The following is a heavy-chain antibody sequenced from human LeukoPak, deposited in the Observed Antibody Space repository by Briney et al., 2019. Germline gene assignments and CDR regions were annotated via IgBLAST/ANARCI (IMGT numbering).Heavy chain of an antibody. J-gene: IGHJ4*02. V-gene: IGHV3-11*01. Sequence: GGSLRLSCAASGFTFSDYYMSWIRQAPGKGLEWVSYISSSGSTIYYADSVKGRFTISRDNAKNSLYLQMNSLRAEDTALYYCARGRFYYYDSIRYYFDYWGQGTLVTVSS. D-gene: IGHD3-22*01. CDR3: ARGRFYYYDSIRYYFDY. CDR1: GFTFSDYY. CDR2: ISSSGSTI.